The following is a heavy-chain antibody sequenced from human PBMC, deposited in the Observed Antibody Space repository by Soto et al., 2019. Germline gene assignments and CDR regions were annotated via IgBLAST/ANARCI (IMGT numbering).Heavy chain of an antibody. Sequence: EVQLVESGGGLVKPGGSLRLSCAASGFTFSSYSMNWVRQAPGKGLEWVSSISSSSSYIYYADSVKGRFTISRDNAKNSLYLQMNSLRAEDTAVYYCARGDYDFWRGWADYYYYGMDVWGQGTTVTVSS. CDR1: GFTFSSYS. CDR2: ISSSSSYI. J-gene: IGHJ6*02. D-gene: IGHD3-3*01. CDR3: ARGDYDFWRGWADYYYYGMDV. V-gene: IGHV3-21*01.